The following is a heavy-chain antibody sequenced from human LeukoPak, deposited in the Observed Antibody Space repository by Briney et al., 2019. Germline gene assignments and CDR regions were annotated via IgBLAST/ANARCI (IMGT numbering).Heavy chain of an antibody. CDR3: ASTYYYGSRRLDY. CDR1: GGSVSSGTYY. V-gene: IGHV4-39*07. J-gene: IGHJ4*02. Sequence: PSQTLSLTCTVSGGSVSSGTYYWNWIRQPPGKGLEWIGEINHSGSTNYNPSLKSRVTISVDTSKNQFSLKLSSVTAADTAVYYCASTYYYGSRRLDYWGQGTLVTVSS. D-gene: IGHD3-10*01. CDR2: INHSGST.